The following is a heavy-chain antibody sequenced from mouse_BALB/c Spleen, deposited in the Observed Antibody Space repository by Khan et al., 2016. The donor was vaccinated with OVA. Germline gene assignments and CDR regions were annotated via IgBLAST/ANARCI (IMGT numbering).Heavy chain of an antibody. CDR2: INTYTGEP. J-gene: IGHJ4*01. V-gene: IGHV9-3-1*01. CDR3: AIPPDISYTMAY. Sequence: QIQLVQSGPELKKPGETVKISCKASGYTFTNFGMNWVKQAPGKGLEWMGWINTYTGEPTYADDFKGRSAFSLETSASTAYLLINNLKNEDTATEFCAIPPDISYTMAYWGQGTSVTVSS. CDR1: GYTFTNFG.